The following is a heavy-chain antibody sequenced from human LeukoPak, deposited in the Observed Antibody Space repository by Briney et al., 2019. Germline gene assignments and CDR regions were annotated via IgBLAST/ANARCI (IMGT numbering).Heavy chain of an antibody. J-gene: IGHJ4*02. CDR3: AREVGATNY. Sequence: GGSLRLSCAASGFTFSSYSMNWVRQAPGRGLEWVSSISSSSSYIYYADSMKGRFTISRDNAKNSLYLQMNSLRAEDTAVYYCAREVGATNYWGQGTLVTVSS. CDR1: GFTFSSYS. V-gene: IGHV3-21*01. CDR2: ISSSSSYI. D-gene: IGHD1-26*01.